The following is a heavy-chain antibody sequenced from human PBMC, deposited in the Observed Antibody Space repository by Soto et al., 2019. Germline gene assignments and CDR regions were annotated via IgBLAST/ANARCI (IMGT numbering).Heavy chain of an antibody. V-gene: IGHV4-39*01. CDR2: FFSSGST. Sequence: PSETLSLTCTVSGGSLSSSTYYWGWIRQPPGKGLEWIGTFFSSGSTYFNPSLKSRVTISVDTSTRQFSLKLSSVTAADTAVYYCARQAFGSGSYYRYWGQGTLVTVSS. J-gene: IGHJ4*02. D-gene: IGHD3-10*01. CDR1: GGSLSSSTYY. CDR3: ARQAFGSGSYYRY.